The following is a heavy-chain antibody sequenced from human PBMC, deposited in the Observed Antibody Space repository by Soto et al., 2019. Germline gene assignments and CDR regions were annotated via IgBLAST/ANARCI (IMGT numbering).Heavy chain of an antibody. CDR2: ISYDGSNK. CDR1: GFTFSSYA. D-gene: IGHD5-12*01. CDR3: ARVLSRGYSGYDVYYYYGMDV. J-gene: IGHJ6*02. Sequence: GSLRLSCAASGFTFSSYAMHWVRQAPGKGLEWVAVISYDGSNKYYADSVKGRFTISRDNSKNTLYLQMNSLRAEDTAVYYCARVLSRGYSGYDVYYYYGMDVWGQGATVTVSS. V-gene: IGHV3-30-3*01.